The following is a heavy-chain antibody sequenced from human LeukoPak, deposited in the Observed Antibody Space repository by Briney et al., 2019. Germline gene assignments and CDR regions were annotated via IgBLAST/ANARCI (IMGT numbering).Heavy chain of an antibody. CDR2: ISGSGGST. CDR3: AKDPGYYGSGSYYNVGWFDP. J-gene: IGHJ5*02. D-gene: IGHD3-10*01. CDR1: GFTFSSYA. Sequence: GGSLRPSCAASGFTFSSYAMSWVRQAPGKGLEWVSAISGSGGSTYYADSVKGRFTISRDNSKNTLYLQMNSLRAEDTAVYYCAKDPGYYGSGSYYNVGWFDPWGQGTLVTVSS. V-gene: IGHV3-23*01.